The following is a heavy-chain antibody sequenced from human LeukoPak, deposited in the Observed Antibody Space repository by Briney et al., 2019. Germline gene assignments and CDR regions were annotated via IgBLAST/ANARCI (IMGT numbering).Heavy chain of an antibody. J-gene: IGHJ4*02. CDR3: AKRPRGNYLDPFDY. V-gene: IGHV3-23*01. CDR2: ISGSGGST. Sequence: GGSLRLSCAAHGFTFSSYAMSWVRQAPGKGLEWVSGISGSGGSTYYADSVKGRFTISRDNSKNRLYLQMNSLRAEDTAVYYCAKRPRGNYLDPFDYWGQGTLVTVSS. D-gene: IGHD3-10*01. CDR1: GFTFSSYA.